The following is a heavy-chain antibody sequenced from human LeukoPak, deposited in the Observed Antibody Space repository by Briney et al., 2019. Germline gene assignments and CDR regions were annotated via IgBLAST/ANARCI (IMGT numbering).Heavy chain of an antibody. CDR1: GGSISSGGYY. CDR3: ARVGFSYGRYCSGGSCDPSDY. CDR2: IYYSGST. J-gene: IGHJ4*02. D-gene: IGHD2-15*01. V-gene: IGHV4-31*03. Sequence: PSETLSLTCTVSGGSISSGGYYWSWIRQHPGKGLEWIGYIYYSGSTYYNPSLKSRVTISVDTSKNQFSLKLSSVTAADTAVYYCARVGFSYGRYCSGGSCDPSDYWGQGTLVTVSS.